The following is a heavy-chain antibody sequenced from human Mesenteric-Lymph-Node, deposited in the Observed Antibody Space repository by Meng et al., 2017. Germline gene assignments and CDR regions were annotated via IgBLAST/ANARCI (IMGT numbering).Heavy chain of an antibody. V-gene: IGHV3-23*01. CDR3: ARVHPDYYDSSGYGYFDY. Sequence: GESLKISCTASGFTFSSYAMSWVRQAPGKGLEWVSSITASGDRTDSAASVKGRFTVSRDNSKNTLYLQMNSLRAEDTAVYYCARVHPDYYDSSGYGYFDYWGQGTLVTVSS. CDR1: GFTFSSYA. D-gene: IGHD3-22*01. CDR2: ITASGDRT. J-gene: IGHJ4*02.